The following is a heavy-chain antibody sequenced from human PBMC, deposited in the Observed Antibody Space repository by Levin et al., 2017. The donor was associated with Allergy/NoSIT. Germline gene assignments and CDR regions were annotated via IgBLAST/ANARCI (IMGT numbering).Heavy chain of an antibody. D-gene: IGHD6-13*01. Sequence: GGSLRLSCAASGITFSNAWMSWARQAPGKGLEWVGRIKSNTDGGTTEYAAPVKGRFSISRDDSKNTLYLQMNSLKTEDTAIYFCTTYSSSWYYFDYGGQGTLVTVSS. CDR2: IKSNTDGGTT. V-gene: IGHV3-15*01. CDR1: GITFSNAW. CDR3: TTYSSSWYYFDY. J-gene: IGHJ4*02.